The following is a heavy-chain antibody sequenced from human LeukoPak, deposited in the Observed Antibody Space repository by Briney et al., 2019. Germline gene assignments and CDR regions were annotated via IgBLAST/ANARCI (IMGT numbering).Heavy chain of an antibody. J-gene: IGHJ3*02. D-gene: IGHD6-19*01. Sequence: SETLSLTCTVTGDSVFTTRYHWGWIRQPPGKGLEWIGSITYSGDTYENPSLESRVIISVDTSKNQFSLKLNSVTAADTAVYYCGSPRSAWFDAFDIWGQGTMVTVSS. CDR2: ITYSGDT. V-gene: IGHV4-39*01. CDR1: GDSVFTTRYH. CDR3: GSPRSAWFDAFDI.